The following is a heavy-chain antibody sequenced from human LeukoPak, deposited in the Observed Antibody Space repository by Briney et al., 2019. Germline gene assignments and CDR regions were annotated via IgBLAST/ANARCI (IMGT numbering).Heavy chain of an antibody. CDR3: ARLNWNYADY. CDR2: IKEDASEE. Sequence: GGSLRLSCAASGFTFSSYWMTWVRQAPEKGLEWVANIKEDASEEDYVDSVKGRFTISRDNGKNSLYLQMNSLRGEDTAVYYCARLNWNYADYWGQGTLVTVSS. J-gene: IGHJ4*02. D-gene: IGHD3-3*01. CDR1: GFTFSSYW. V-gene: IGHV3-7*01.